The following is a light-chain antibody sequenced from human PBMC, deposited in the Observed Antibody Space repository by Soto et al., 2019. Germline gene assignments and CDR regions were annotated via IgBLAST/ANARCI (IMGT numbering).Light chain of an antibody. V-gene: IGKV3-20*01. CDR1: QSVSSNY. CDR3: QQYATSPALT. Sequence: IVLPQSPGTLSFSPGERATLSCRASQSVSSNYLAWYQHRPGQAPRLLIYGASSRATGIPDRFSGSGSGTDFTLTISRLEPEDFAVYYCQQYATSPALTFGGGTKVDI. CDR2: GAS. J-gene: IGKJ4*01.